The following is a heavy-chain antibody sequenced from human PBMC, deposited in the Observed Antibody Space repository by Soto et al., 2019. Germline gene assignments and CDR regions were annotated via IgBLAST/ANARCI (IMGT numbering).Heavy chain of an antibody. J-gene: IGHJ4*02. CDR3: ARVGFNPPVSVGHSSSSGVDY. V-gene: IGHV1-69*01. Sequence: QVQLVQSGAEEKKPGSSVKVSCKASGGTFSSYAISWVRQAPGQGLEWMGGIIPIFGTANYAQKFQGRVTITADESTSTAYMELSILRSEDTAVYYCARVGFNPPVSVGHSSSSGVDYWGQGTLVTVSS. D-gene: IGHD6-6*01. CDR1: GGTFSSYA. CDR2: IIPIFGTA.